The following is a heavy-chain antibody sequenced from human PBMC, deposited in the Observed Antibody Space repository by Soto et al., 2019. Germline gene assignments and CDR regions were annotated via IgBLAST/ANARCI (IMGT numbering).Heavy chain of an antibody. CDR1: GFTFSSYA. D-gene: IGHD6-19*01. CDR2: ISGSGGST. V-gene: IGHV3-23*01. CDR3: AKGTTAVATRTPPV. Sequence: EVQLLESGGGLVQPGGSLRLSCAASGFTFSSYAMSWVRKAPGKGREWFSAISGSGGSTHYADSVKGRFTISRNNSKNSLSLQMNSLRAEDKAVYYCAKGTTAVATRTPPVWGQGTLVTVSS. J-gene: IGHJ4*02.